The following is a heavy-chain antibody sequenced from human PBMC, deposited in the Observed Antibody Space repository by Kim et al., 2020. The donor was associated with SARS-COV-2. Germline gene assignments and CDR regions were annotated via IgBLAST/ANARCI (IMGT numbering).Heavy chain of an antibody. D-gene: IGHD5-18*01. CDR2: MSFDEKKK. Sequence: GGSLRLSCAGSGLTFRNYAMHWVRQAPGKGLEWVAVMSFDEKKKYYADTVKGRFTITRDNSENMVYLQRNSLRVAATAVLYCARRRDTTIGWYLDFWGQGTLVTVSS. V-gene: IGHV3-30*04. CDR1: GLTFRNYA. J-gene: IGHJ4*02. CDR3: ARRRDTTIGWYLDF.